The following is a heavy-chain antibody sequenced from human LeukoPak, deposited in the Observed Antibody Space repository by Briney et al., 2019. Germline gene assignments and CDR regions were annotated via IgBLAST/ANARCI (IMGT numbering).Heavy chain of an antibody. CDR2: ISGSGGST. Sequence: GGSLRLSCAASGFTFSSYAMSWVRQAPGKGLEWVSAISGSGGSTYYADSVKGRFTISRDNSKNTLYLQMNSLRAEDTAVYYCACITMVRGVIRAQLCGMDVWGQGTTVTVSS. V-gene: IGHV3-23*01. CDR3: ACITMVRGVIRAQLCGMDV. CDR1: GFTFSSYA. D-gene: IGHD3-10*01. J-gene: IGHJ6*02.